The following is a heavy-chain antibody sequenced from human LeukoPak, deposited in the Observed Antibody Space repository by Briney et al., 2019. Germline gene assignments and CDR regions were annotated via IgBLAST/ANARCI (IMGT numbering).Heavy chain of an antibody. CDR2: IRSKPYGGTA. Sequence: GESLRLSCTASGLLFGDYAMTWVRQAPGKGLEWVGFIRSKPYGGTAYYAASVKGRFTISRDDSITIAYLDMNGLKSEDTGVYHCTVQVIPSDKWFDPWGQGTPVTVSS. CDR1: GLLFGDYA. J-gene: IGHJ5*02. V-gene: IGHV3-49*04. CDR3: TVQVIPSDKWFDP. D-gene: IGHD2-21*01.